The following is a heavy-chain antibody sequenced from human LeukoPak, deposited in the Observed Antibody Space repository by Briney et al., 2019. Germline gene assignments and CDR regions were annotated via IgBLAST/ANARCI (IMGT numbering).Heavy chain of an antibody. V-gene: IGHV3-49*04. Sequence: LSLTCAVYGGSFSGYYWSWVRQAPGKGLEWVGFIRSKAYGGTTEYAASVKGRFTISRDDSKSIAYLQMNSLKTEDTAVYYCTRGRGSTAYSGSYYGDAFDIWGQGTMVTVSS. J-gene: IGHJ3*02. D-gene: IGHD1-26*01. CDR1: GGSFSGYY. CDR2: IRSKAYGGTT. CDR3: TRGRGSTAYSGSYYGDAFDI.